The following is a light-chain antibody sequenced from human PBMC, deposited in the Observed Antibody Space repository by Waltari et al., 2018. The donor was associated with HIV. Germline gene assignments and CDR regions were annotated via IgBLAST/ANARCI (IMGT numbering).Light chain of an antibody. CDR3: CSCPRSGIRYV. J-gene: IGLJ1*01. CDR2: EVT. Sequence: QSALTQPASVSGSPGQSITISCTGTSSNVGSDDLVSWYQQHLGEAPKLIIYEVTKRPSGVSNRFSGSKSGNTASLTISGLQAEDEADYYCCSCPRSGIRYVFGTGTKVTVL. CDR1: SSNVGSDDL. V-gene: IGLV2-23*02.